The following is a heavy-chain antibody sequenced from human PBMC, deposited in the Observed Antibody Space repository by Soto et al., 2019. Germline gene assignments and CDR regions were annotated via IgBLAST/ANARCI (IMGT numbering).Heavy chain of an antibody. J-gene: IGHJ4*02. Sequence: PRGSLRLSCVASGFTFISYAITFFRHSPFKWLEWVSAISGGDGSPSYADSVKGRFTISRDNSKNTLYLHMNSLRADDTAAYYCAKWHTYNYDSLAFSGFDCWGQGTQVTVSS. CDR3: AKWHTYNYDSLAFSGFDC. D-gene: IGHD3-16*01. V-gene: IGHV3-23*01. CDR2: ISGGDGSP. CDR1: GFTFISYA.